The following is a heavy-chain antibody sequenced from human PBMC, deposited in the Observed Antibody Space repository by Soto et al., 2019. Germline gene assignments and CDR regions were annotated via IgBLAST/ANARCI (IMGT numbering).Heavy chain of an antibody. CDR3: ARECGGDCSNALDL. CDR2: LYSGAGT. D-gene: IGHD2-21*01. V-gene: IGHV3-66*01. CDR1: GFTVGSNY. J-gene: IGHJ3*01. Sequence: VQLVESGGGLVQPGGSLRLSCAASGFTVGSNYMNWVRQAPGKGLEWLSVLYSGAGTYYADSVKDRFTISRDNSKNTLYLQLNSLRVEDTAIYYCARECGGDCSNALDLWGQGTMVTVSP.